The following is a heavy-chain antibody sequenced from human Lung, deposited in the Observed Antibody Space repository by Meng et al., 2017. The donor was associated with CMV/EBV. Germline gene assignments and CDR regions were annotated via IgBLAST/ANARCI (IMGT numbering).Heavy chain of an antibody. CDR3: ARGTFPLIVVVPAAKGAFDD. Sequence: SXTXSLXCAVYGGSFSGYYWSWIRQPPGKGLEWIGEINHSGSTNYNPSLKSRVTISVDTSKNQFSLKLSSVTAADTAVYYCARGTFPLIVVVPAAKGAFDDXGQGXLVTVSS. CDR1: GGSFSGYY. D-gene: IGHD2-2*01. V-gene: IGHV4-34*01. J-gene: IGHJ4*02. CDR2: INHSGST.